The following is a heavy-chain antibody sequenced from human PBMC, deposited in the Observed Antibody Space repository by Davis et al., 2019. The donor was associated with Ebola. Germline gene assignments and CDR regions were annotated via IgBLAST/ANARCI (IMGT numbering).Heavy chain of an antibody. CDR1: GFTFSSYG. D-gene: IGHD2-2*01. CDR2: IWYDGSNK. V-gene: IGHV3-33*01. Sequence: GGSLRLSCAASGFTFSSYGMHWVRQAPGKGLEWVAVIWYDGSNKYYADSVKGRFTISRDNSKNTLYLQMNSLRAEDTAVYYCVRVGPYCSSTSCYDYYYYGMDVWGQGTTVTVSS. CDR3: VRVGPYCSSTSCYDYYYYGMDV. J-gene: IGHJ6*02.